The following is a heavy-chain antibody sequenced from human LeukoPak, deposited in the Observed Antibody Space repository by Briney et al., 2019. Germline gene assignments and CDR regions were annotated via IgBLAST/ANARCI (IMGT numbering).Heavy chain of an antibody. J-gene: IGHJ4*02. CDR3: ARDGKNGGNSERTEMGGY. Sequence: SVKVSCKASGYTFTSYYIHWVRQAPGQGLEWMGGIIPTFGTANYAQKFQGRVTITADKSTSTAYMELSSLRSEDTAVYYCARDGKNGGNSERTEMGGYWGQGTLVTVSS. D-gene: IGHD4-23*01. V-gene: IGHV1-69*06. CDR2: IIPTFGTA. CDR1: GYTFTSYY.